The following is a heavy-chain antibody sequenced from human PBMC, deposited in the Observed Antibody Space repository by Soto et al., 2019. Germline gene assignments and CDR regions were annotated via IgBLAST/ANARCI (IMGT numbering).Heavy chain of an antibody. Sequence: EVQLVESGGGLVKPGGSLRLSCAASGFTFSNAWMSWVRQAPGKGLEWVGRIKSKTDGGTTDYAAPVKGRFTISRDDSKNTLYLQKNSLKNEDTAVYYCTTDPPSFGYYYYGMDVWGQGTTVTVSS. CDR1: GFTFSNAW. V-gene: IGHV3-15*01. CDR2: IKSKTDGGTT. D-gene: IGHD1-26*01. J-gene: IGHJ6*02. CDR3: TTDPPSFGYYYYGMDV.